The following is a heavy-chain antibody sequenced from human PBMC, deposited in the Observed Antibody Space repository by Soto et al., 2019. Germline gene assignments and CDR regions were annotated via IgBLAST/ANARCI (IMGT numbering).Heavy chain of an antibody. D-gene: IGHD1-7*01. J-gene: IGHJ4*02. Sequence: WETLSLTCTVSGGSIRSSSYYYWAWIRQPPGKGLKWIGSINYSGSTYYNPSLKSQVTISVDASKNQFSLRLSYVTAADTAVYYCAGRDELVFAYCGQGTFVTVSS. CDR3: AGRDELVFAY. V-gene: IGHV4-39*01. CDR1: GGSIRSSSYYY. CDR2: INYSGST.